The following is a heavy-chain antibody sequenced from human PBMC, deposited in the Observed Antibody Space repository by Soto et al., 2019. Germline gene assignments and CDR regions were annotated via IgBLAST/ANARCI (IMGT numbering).Heavy chain of an antibody. CDR1: GFTFSSYG. J-gene: IGHJ4*02. V-gene: IGHV3-30*18. Sequence: QVQLVESGGGVVQPGRSLRLSCAASGFTFSSYGMHWVRQAPGTGLEWVAVISYDGSNKYYADSVKGRFTISRDNSKNTLYLQMNSLRAEDTAVYYCAKDRVAVAGTHDYWGQGTLVTVSS. D-gene: IGHD6-19*01. CDR3: AKDRVAVAGTHDY. CDR2: ISYDGSNK.